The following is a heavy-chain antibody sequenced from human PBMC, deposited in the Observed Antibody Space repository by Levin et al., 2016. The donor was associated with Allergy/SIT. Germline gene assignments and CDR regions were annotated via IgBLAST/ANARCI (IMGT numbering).Heavy chain of an antibody. Sequence: WVRQAPGQGLEWMGGIIPIFGTANYAQKFQGRVTITADESTSTAYMELSSLRSEDTAVYYCARSIVGATLYYYGMDVWGQGTTVTVSS. D-gene: IGHD1-26*01. V-gene: IGHV1-69*01. CDR2: IIPIFGTA. J-gene: IGHJ6*02. CDR3: ARSIVGATLYYYGMDV.